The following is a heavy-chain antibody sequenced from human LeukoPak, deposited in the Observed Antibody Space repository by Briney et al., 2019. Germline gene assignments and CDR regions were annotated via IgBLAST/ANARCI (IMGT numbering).Heavy chain of an antibody. Sequence: PGGSLRLSCAASGFTFSSYWMSWVRQVPGKGLEWVANIKQGGSEKYYVASVTARFTISRDNAKNSLYLKMNSLRAEDTAVYYCARAGGTYYGIAFDIWGQGTMVTFSS. V-gene: IGHV3-7*01. CDR3: ARAGGTYYGIAFDI. J-gene: IGHJ3*02. CDR2: IKQGGSEK. D-gene: IGHD1-26*01. CDR1: GFTFSSYW.